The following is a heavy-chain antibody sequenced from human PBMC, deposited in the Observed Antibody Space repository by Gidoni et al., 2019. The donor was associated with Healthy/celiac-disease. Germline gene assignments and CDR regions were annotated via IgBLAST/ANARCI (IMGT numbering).Heavy chain of an antibody. V-gene: IGHV3-23*01. Sequence: EVQLFDSGGGLVPPGGSLRLSRSASGFPFSSYAMCWGRQAPGKGLEWVSAIGGSGGSTYYADSVKDRLTIYRENSKNTMYLKMNSLRAEDTAVYYCAKDEGWRVGATTNINYYGMDVWGQGTTVTVSS. CDR3: AKDEGWRVGATTNINYYGMDV. J-gene: IGHJ6*02. D-gene: IGHD1-26*01. CDR1: GFPFSSYA. CDR2: IGGSGGST.